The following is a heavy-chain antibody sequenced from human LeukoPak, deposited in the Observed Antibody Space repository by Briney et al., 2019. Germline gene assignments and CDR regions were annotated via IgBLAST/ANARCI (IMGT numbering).Heavy chain of an antibody. Sequence: PSETLSLTCTVSGYSISSGYYWGWIRQPPGKGLEWIGSIYHSGSTYYNPSLKSRVTISVDTSKNQSSLKPSSVTAADTAVYYCARATELFDPWGQGTLVTVSS. CDR2: IYHSGST. V-gene: IGHV4-38-2*02. CDR1: GYSISSGYY. J-gene: IGHJ5*02. CDR3: ARATELFDP. D-gene: IGHD3-10*01.